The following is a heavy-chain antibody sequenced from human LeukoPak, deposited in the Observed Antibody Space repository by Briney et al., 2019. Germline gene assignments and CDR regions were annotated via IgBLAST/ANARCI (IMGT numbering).Heavy chain of an antibody. CDR3: AKDMYYDSSGYYPNYYYYGMDV. CDR2: ISGSGGST. V-gene: IGHV3-23*01. D-gene: IGHD3-22*01. J-gene: IGHJ6*02. Sequence: GGSLRLSCAASGFTFNNYGMHWVRQAPGKGLEWVSAISGSGGSTYYADSVKGRFTISRDNSKNTLYLQMNSLRAEDTAVYYCAKDMYYDSSGYYPNYYYYGMDVWGQGTTVTVSS. CDR1: GFTFNNYG.